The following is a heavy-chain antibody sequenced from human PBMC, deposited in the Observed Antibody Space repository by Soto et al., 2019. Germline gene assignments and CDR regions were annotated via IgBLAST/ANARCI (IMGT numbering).Heavy chain of an antibody. Sequence: GESLKISCAASGFTFSSYAMHWVRQAPGKGLEWVAVISYDGSNKYYADSVKGRFTISRDNSKNTLYLQMNSLRAEDTAVYYCASLNELLSHDAFDIWGQGTMVTVSS. D-gene: IGHD3-10*01. V-gene: IGHV3-30-3*01. CDR1: GFTFSSYA. CDR2: ISYDGSNK. J-gene: IGHJ3*02. CDR3: ASLNELLSHDAFDI.